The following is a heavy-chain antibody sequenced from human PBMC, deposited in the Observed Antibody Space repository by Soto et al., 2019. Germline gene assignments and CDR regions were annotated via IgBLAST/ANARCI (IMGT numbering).Heavy chain of an antibody. Sequence: PSETLSLTCTVSCGSVSRDSNFWSWIRQPPGKGLEWIGYIYYSGPTRYNPSLESRVTISIDSSKNQVSLNLTSVTAADTAVYYCARVAYWGPGTQVTVSS. V-gene: IGHV4-61*01. J-gene: IGHJ4*02. CDR3: ARVAY. CDR1: CGSVSRDSNF. CDR2: IYYSGPT.